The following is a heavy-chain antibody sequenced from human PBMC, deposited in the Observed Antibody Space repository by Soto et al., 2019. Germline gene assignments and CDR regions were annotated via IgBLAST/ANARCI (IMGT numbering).Heavy chain of an antibody. Sequence: ASVKVSCTASGYTFTSYAMHWVRQAPGQRLEWMGWINAGNGNTKYSQKFQGRVTITRDTSASTAYMELSSLRSEDTAVYYCARDKVVVPAAIGPDYWGQGTLVTVSS. CDR3: ARDKVVVPAAIGPDY. J-gene: IGHJ4*02. V-gene: IGHV1-3*01. D-gene: IGHD2-2*02. CDR2: INAGNGNT. CDR1: GYTFTSYA.